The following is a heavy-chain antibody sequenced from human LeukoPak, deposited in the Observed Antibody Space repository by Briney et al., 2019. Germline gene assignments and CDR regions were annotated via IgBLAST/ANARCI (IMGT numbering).Heavy chain of an antibody. CDR3: ARGPDSSSLDYYYYGMDV. Sequence: ASVKVSCKASGYTFTSYDINWVRQATGRGLEWMGWMNPNSGNTGYAQKFQGRVTMTRNTSISTAYMELSSLRSEDTAVYYCARGPDSSSLDYYYYGMDVWGQGTTVTVSS. J-gene: IGHJ6*02. D-gene: IGHD6-13*01. CDR2: MNPNSGNT. CDR1: GYTFTSYD. V-gene: IGHV1-8*01.